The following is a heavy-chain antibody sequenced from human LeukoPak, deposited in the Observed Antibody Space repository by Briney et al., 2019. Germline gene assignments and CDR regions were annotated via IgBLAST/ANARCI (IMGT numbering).Heavy chain of an antibody. Sequence: GGSLRLSCAASGFTVSSYSMNWVRQAPGKGLEWVSYISSSSSTIYYADSVKGRFTISRDNAKNSLYLRMNSLRDEDTAVYYCARAFGLTDYWGQGTLVTVSS. CDR3: ARAFGLTDY. V-gene: IGHV3-48*02. D-gene: IGHD3/OR15-3a*01. CDR1: GFTVSSYS. CDR2: ISSSSSTI. J-gene: IGHJ4*02.